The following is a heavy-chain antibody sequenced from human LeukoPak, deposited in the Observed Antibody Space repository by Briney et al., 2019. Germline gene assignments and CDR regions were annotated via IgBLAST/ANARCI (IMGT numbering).Heavy chain of an antibody. CDR3: ARRLGIAANIPFDY. CDR1: GYTFTSYG. J-gene: IGHJ4*02. V-gene: IGHV1-18*01. CDR2: ISAYNGNT. D-gene: IGHD7-27*01. Sequence: ASVKVSCKASGYTFTSYGISWVRQAPGQGLEWMGWISAYNGNTNYAQKFQGRVTMTRDTSISTAYMELSRLRSDDTAVYYCARRLGIAANIPFDYWGQGTLVTVSS.